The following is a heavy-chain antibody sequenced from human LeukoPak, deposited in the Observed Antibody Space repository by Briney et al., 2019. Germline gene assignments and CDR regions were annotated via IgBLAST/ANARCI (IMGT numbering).Heavy chain of an antibody. Sequence: GSLRLSCAASGFAVSDNYMSWVRQAPGKGLEWVSPIYSDGSTFYADSVKGRFTISRDNSKNTLYLQMDSLRVEDTAMYFCTREKSVVVPSSYYYFDVWGRGTLVTVAS. CDR2: IYSDGST. CDR1: GFAVSDNY. J-gene: IGHJ2*01. D-gene: IGHD3-22*01. V-gene: IGHV3-53*01. CDR3: TREKSVVVPSSYYYFDV.